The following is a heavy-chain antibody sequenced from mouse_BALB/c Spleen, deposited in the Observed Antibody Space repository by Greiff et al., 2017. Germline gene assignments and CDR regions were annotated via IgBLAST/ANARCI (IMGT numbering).Heavy chain of an antibody. D-gene: IGHD1-1*01. V-gene: IGHV1-4*01. Sequence: QVQLKESGAELARPGASVKMSCKASGYTFTSYTMHWVKQRPGQGLEWIGYINPSSGYTNYNQKFKDKATLTADKSSSTAYMQLSSLTSEDSAVYYCARRDYYGPYFDYWGQGTTLTVSS. CDR2: INPSSGYT. CDR1: GYTFTSYT. CDR3: ARRDYYGPYFDY. J-gene: IGHJ2*01.